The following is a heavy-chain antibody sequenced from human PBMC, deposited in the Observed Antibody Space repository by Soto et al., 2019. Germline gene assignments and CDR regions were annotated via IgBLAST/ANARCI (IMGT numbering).Heavy chain of an antibody. CDR3: ERDRGYSNSGDDYGMDV. Sequence: SKTLALTRTVAGGTISSYYWSWIRQPPGKGLEWIGYIYYSGSTNYNPSLKSRVTISVDTSKNQFSLRLSSVTAADTAVYYCERDRGYSNSGDDYGMDVWGKGSTFTASS. V-gene: IGHV4-59*01. J-gene: IGHJ6*04. CDR1: GGTISSYY. D-gene: IGHD5-18*01. CDR2: IYYSGST.